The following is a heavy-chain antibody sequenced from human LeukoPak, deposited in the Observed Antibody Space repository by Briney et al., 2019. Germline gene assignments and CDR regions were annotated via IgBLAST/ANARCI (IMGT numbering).Heavy chain of an antibody. Sequence: GGSLRLSCAASGFTFSSYGMHWVRQAPGKGLEWVAVIWYVGSNKYYADSVKGRFTISRDNSKNTLYLQMNSLRAEDTAVYYCAKGRRYGSSWFLFDYWGQGTLVTVSS. CDR2: IWYVGSNK. D-gene: IGHD6-13*01. V-gene: IGHV3-33*06. CDR3: AKGRRYGSSWFLFDY. CDR1: GFTFSSYG. J-gene: IGHJ4*02.